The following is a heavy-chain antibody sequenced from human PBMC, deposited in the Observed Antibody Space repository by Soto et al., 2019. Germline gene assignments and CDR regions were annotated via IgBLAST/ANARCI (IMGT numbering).Heavy chain of an antibody. CDR1: FSFSMYS. J-gene: IGHJ5*02. V-gene: IGHV3-21*01. Sequence: EVQVVESGGGLVKPGGSLRLSCNFSFSMYSMDWVRQAPGKGLEWVASISSGSAFIKYADSVKGRFTISRDNAKNSVSLQMDSLRVEDTAMCYCTRDQGGSYDSWFDPWGRGTLVTVSS. CDR3: TRDQGGSYDSWFDP. D-gene: IGHD1-26*01. CDR2: ISSGSAFI.